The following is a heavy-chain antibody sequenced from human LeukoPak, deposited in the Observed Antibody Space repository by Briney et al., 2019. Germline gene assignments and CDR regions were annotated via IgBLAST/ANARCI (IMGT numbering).Heavy chain of an antibody. CDR3: ARDRGMDILTVAPSDY. V-gene: IGHV4-39*02. CDR1: GGSISSSSYY. D-gene: IGHD3-9*01. J-gene: IGHJ4*02. Sequence: SETLSLTCTVSGGSISSSSYYWGWIHQPPGKGLEWIGSIYYSGSTYYNPSLKSRGTISVDTSKNQFSLKLSSVTAADTAVYYCARDRGMDILTVAPSDYWGQGTLVTVSS. CDR2: IYYSGST.